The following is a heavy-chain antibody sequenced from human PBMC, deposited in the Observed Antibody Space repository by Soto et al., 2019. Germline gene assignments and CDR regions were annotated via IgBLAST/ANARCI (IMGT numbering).Heavy chain of an antibody. D-gene: IGHD6-13*01. J-gene: IGHJ6*02. V-gene: IGHV5-51*01. CDR2: IFPGDSDT. Sequence: PRESLKISCKGSGYSFASYWIGWVRQMPGKGLEWMGVIFPGDSDTRYSPSFQGQVTISADTSTSTAYMELRSLRSDDTAVYYCARAKVGYSSSWYDYYYGMDVWGQGTTVTVSS. CDR1: GYSFASYW. CDR3: ARAKVGYSSSWYDYYYGMDV.